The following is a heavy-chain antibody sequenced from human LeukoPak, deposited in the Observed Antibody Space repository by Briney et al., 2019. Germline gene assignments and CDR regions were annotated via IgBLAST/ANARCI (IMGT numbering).Heavy chain of an antibody. CDR2: INPRGTAT. J-gene: IGHJ5*02. CDR1: GYSFTSHY. Sequence: ASVKASCKASGYSFTSHYMHWVRQAPGQGLEWMGSINPRGTATRYAESFQGRLTLTRDLSTSTDYMELSSLRSDDTAVYFCARDTSEGDYAWWFDPWGQGTLVTVAS. CDR3: ARDTSEGDYAWWFDP. D-gene: IGHD3-16*01. V-gene: IGHV1-46*01.